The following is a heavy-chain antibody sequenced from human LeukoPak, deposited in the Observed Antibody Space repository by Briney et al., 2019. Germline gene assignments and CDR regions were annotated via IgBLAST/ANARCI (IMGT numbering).Heavy chain of an antibody. CDR1: GFTFSSYW. V-gene: IGHV3-74*01. CDR3: ARTPAAAGTWGFDY. J-gene: IGHJ4*02. CDR2: IDSDGSST. Sequence: PGGSLRLSCAASGFTFSSYWMHWVRQSPGKGLVWVSRIDSDGSSTIYADSVKGRFTISRDNAKNSLYLQMNSLRAEDTAVYYCARTPAAAGTWGFDYWGQGTLVTVSS. D-gene: IGHD6-13*01.